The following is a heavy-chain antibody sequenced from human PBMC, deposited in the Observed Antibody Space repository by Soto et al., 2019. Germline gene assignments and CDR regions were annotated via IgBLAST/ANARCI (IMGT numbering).Heavy chain of an antibody. Sequence: GGSLRLSCAASGFTFSDYAMSWVRQAPGKGLEWVSAISDSGSSTYYADSVKGRFAISRDNSKNTLYLQMNSLRAEDTAVYYCATPRIAVAAPIDYWGQGTLVTVSS. D-gene: IGHD6-19*01. CDR3: ATPRIAVAAPIDY. J-gene: IGHJ4*02. CDR1: GFTFSDYA. CDR2: ISDSGSST. V-gene: IGHV3-23*01.